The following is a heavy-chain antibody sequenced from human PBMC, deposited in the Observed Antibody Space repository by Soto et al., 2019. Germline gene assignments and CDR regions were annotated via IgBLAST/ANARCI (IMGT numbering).Heavy chain of an antibody. D-gene: IGHD3-9*01. CDR3: ARARILTGSPTFDI. V-gene: IGHV4-31*03. Sequence: SETLSLTCTVSGGSISSGGYYWSWIRQHPGKGLEWIGYIYYSGSTYYNPSLKSRVTISVDTSKNQFSLKLSSVTAADTAVYYCARARILTGSPTFDIWGQGTMVTVSS. CDR2: IYYSGST. CDR1: GGSISSGGYY. J-gene: IGHJ3*02.